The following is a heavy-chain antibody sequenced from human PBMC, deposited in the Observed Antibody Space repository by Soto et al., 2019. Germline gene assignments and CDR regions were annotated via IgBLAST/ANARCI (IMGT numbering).Heavy chain of an antibody. CDR2: ISGSSRST. Sequence: EVQLLESGGAVVQPGGSLRLSCAASEFTFSTYAMNWVRQAPGKGLEWVSGISGSSRSTYYADSVKGRFTISRDNSKNTLYLNMNSLRAEDTAVYYCAKTGGGPWYFHLWGRGTLVTVSS. D-gene: IGHD3-16*01. CDR1: EFTFSTYA. J-gene: IGHJ2*01. V-gene: IGHV3-23*01. CDR3: AKTGGGPWYFHL.